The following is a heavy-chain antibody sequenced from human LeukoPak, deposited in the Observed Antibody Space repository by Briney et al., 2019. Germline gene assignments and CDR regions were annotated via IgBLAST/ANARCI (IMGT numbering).Heavy chain of an antibody. CDR2: ISDSADST. CDR1: GFTFSSFA. CDR3: AKDTFPALDLGNHFDY. J-gene: IGHJ4*02. V-gene: IGHV3-23*01. Sequence: SGGSLRLSCVASGFTFSSFAMTWVRQAPGKGLEWVSVISDSADSTYYADSVKGRFTISRDNSKDTLYLQMNSLRAEDTAVYYCAKDTFPALDLGNHFDYWGQGTLVTVSS. D-gene: IGHD1-14*01.